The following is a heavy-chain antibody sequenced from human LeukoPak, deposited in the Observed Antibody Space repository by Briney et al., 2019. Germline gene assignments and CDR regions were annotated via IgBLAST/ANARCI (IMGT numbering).Heavy chain of an antibody. J-gene: IGHJ6*03. CDR1: GFTFSSYA. CDR2: IQYDGTNK. V-gene: IGHV3-30*02. CDR3: ARVRYYGSGSYRYYYYMDV. D-gene: IGHD3-10*01. Sequence: GGSLRLSCAASGFTFSSYAMHWVRQAPGKGLEWVTFIQYDGTNKYYADSVKGRFTISRDNSKNTLYLQMNSLRAEDTAVYYCARVRYYGSGSYRYYYYMDVWGKGTTVTVSS.